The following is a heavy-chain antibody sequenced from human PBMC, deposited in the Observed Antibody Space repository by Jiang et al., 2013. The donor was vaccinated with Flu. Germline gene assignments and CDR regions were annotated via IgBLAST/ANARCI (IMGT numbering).Heavy chain of an antibody. J-gene: IGHJ4*02. V-gene: IGHV6-1*01. Sequence: TSQTLSLTCTISGDSVSSNSAAWNWFRQSPSRGLEWLGRTYYRSTWYNDYAASVKSRIAINPDTSKNQFSLHLNSVTPEDTAVYYCTRWNSDWGQGTLVTVSS. CDR1: GDSVSSNSAA. CDR2: TYYRSTWYN. CDR3: TRWNSD. D-gene: IGHD1-1*01.